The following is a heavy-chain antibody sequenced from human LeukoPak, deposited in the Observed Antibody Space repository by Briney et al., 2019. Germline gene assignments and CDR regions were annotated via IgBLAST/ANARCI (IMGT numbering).Heavy chain of an antibody. J-gene: IGHJ4*02. CDR2: ISGNGGST. D-gene: IGHD3-16*01. CDR3: VKDGYDYIWGRFSYFDY. Sequence: PGGSLRLSCSASGFTFNTYAMHWVRQAPGKGLEYVSGISGNGGSTYYADSVKGRFTISRDNSKNTLYVQMSSLRPEDTAVYYCVKDGYDYIWGRFSYFDYWGQGTLVTVSS. V-gene: IGHV3-64*05. CDR1: GFTFNTYA.